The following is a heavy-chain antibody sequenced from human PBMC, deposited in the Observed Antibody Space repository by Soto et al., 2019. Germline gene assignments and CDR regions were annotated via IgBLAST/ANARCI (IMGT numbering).Heavy chain of an antibody. J-gene: IGHJ6*02. CDR2: IRSKAYGGTT. Sequence: GGSLRLSCTASGFTFGDYAMSWFRQAPGKGLEWVGFIRSKAYGGTTEYAASVKGRFTISRDDSKSIAYLQMNSLKTEDTAVYYCTRDREGLLWFGEFYYYYGMDVWGQGTTVTVSS. CDR3: TRDREGLLWFGEFYYYYGMDV. D-gene: IGHD3-10*01. V-gene: IGHV3-49*03. CDR1: GFTFGDYA.